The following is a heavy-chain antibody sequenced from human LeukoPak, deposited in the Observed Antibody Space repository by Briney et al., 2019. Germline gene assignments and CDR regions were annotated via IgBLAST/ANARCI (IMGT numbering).Heavy chain of an antibody. CDR3: ARESYYDSSGLDY. CDR2: ISGSGGST. V-gene: IGHV3-23*01. CDR1: GFTFSSHA. J-gene: IGHJ4*02. Sequence: GGSLRLSCAASGFTFSSHAMSWVRQAPGKGLEWVSSISGSGGSTYYADSVKGRFTISRDNSKNTLYLQMNSLRAEDTAVYYCARESYYDSSGLDYWGQGTLVTVSS. D-gene: IGHD3-22*01.